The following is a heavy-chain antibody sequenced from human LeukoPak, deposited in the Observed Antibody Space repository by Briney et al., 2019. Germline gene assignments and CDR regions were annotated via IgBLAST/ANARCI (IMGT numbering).Heavy chain of an antibody. V-gene: IGHV4-34*01. D-gene: IGHD2-21*01. J-gene: IGHJ4*02. CDR2: INHGGST. Sequence: SETLSLTCAVYGENFSIYFYSWIRQPPGKGLEWIGEINHGGSTSYNPSLKSRVTISVDTSKNQFSLRLSSVTAADTAMYYCARPGLAYCGADCYSTEGYYFDYWSQGTLVTVFS. CDR3: ARPGLAYCGADCYSTEGYYFDY. CDR1: GENFSIYF.